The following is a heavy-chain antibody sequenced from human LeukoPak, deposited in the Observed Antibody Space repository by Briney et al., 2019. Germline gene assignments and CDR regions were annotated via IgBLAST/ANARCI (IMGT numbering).Heavy chain of an antibody. CDR2: IYHSGNT. CDR1: GGSISSYY. Sequence: SETLSLTCTVSGGSISSYYWSWIRQPPGKGLEWIGYIYHSGNTYYNPSLKSRVTISVDRSKNQFSLKLSSVTAADTAVYYCARVRSSGYWEFDPWGQGTLVTVSS. CDR3: ARVRSSGYWEFDP. J-gene: IGHJ5*02. D-gene: IGHD3-22*01. V-gene: IGHV4-59*12.